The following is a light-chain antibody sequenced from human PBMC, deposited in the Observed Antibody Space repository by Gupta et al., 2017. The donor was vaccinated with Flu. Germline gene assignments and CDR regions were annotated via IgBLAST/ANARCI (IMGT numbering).Light chain of an antibody. Sequence: EIVLTQSPATLSLSPGERATLSCRASQSVSRDLVWYQQKPGQAPRLLIYDASNRDTGVPARFSGIGYGKDLTLTISSREQEDFAVYYCQQRSIWPPLTFGGGTKVESK. J-gene: IGKJ4*01. V-gene: IGKV3-11*01. CDR2: DAS. CDR1: QSVSRD. CDR3: QQRSIWPPLT.